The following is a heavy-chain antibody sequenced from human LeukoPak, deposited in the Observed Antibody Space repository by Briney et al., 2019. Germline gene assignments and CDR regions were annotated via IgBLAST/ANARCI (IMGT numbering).Heavy chain of an antibody. V-gene: IGHV3-30*02. J-gene: IGHJ4*02. CDR2: IRYDGSNK. CDR3: AKEEYSYGPLDY. Sequence: PGGSLRLSRAASGFTFSSYGMHWVRQAPGKGLEWVAFIRYDGSNKYYADSVKGRFTISRDNSKNTLYLQMNSLRAEDTAVYYCAKEEYSYGPLDYWGQGTLVTVSS. D-gene: IGHD5-18*01. CDR1: GFTFSSYG.